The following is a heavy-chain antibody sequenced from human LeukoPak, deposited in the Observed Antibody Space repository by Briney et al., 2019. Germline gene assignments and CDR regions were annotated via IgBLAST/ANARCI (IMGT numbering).Heavy chain of an antibody. CDR1: GYTYTSYD. D-gene: IGHD3-10*01. CDR3: ARGLRFGELTPDC. V-gene: IGHV1-8*01. Sequence: ASVKVSCQASGYTYTSYDIHWVRQATGQGLEWMGWMNPNSGNTGHAQKFQGRVTMTRDTSINTAYMELSSLRSDVTAVYYCARGLRFGELTPDCWGQGTLVTVSS. J-gene: IGHJ4*02. CDR2: MNPNSGNT.